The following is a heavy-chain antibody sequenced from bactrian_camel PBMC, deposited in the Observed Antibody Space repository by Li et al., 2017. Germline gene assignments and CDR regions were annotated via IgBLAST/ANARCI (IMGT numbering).Heavy chain of an antibody. D-gene: IGHD3*01. CDR2: IDNDRSA. CDR1: AFKYSSYC. V-gene: IGHV3S9*01. CDR3: ASETTNGQYCYGTRDFGN. J-gene: IGHJ6*01. Sequence: VQLVESGGGSVQTGGSLRLSCAGSAFKYSSYCLAWFRQVPGKEREGVAVIDNDRSARYEDSVKGRFTISQAGDKNAWYLQMNSLETEDTATYYCASETTNGQYCYGTRDFGNWGQGTQVTVS.